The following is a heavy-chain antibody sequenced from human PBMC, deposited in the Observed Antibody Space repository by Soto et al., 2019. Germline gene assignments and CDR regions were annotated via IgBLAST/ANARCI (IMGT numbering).Heavy chain of an antibody. CDR2: IYYSGST. CDR1: GGSISSGGYY. D-gene: IGHD3-16*01. J-gene: IGHJ6*02. CDR3: ARVWGYYYYGMDV. Sequence: SETLSLTCTVSGGSISSGGYYWSWIRQHPGKGLEWIGYIYYSGSTYYNPSLKSRVTISVDTSKNQFSLKLSSVTAADTAVYYCARVWGYYYYGMDVWGQGTTVTVSS. V-gene: IGHV4-31*03.